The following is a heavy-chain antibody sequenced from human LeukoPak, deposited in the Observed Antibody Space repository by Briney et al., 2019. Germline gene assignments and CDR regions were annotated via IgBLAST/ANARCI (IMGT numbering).Heavy chain of an antibody. CDR3: AGVRGYDFWGGYYSDYYYYMDV. J-gene: IGHJ6*03. CDR1: GGTFSSYA. V-gene: IGHV1-69*05. D-gene: IGHD3-3*01. Sequence: SVKVSCKASGGTFSSYAISWVRQAPGQGLEWMGGIIPIFGTANYAQKFQGRVTITTDESTSTAYMELSSLRSEDTAVYYCAGVRGYDFWGGYYSDYYYYMDVWGKGTTVTVSS. CDR2: IIPIFGTA.